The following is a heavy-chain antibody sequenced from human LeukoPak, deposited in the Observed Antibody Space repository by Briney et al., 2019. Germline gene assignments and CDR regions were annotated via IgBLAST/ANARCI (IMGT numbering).Heavy chain of an antibody. CDR1: GFSFHNAW. J-gene: IGHJ4*02. CDR2: IKSKTDGGTT. D-gene: IGHD3-9*01. V-gene: IGHV3-15*01. Sequence: GGSLRLSCAASGFSFHNAWMSWVRQAPGKGLEWVGRIKSKTDGGTTDYAAPVKGRFTVSRDDSKNTVYLQMSSLKTEDTGVYYCTRESSDYDILTGYNGCDYWGQGTLVTVSS. CDR3: TRESSDYDILTGYNGCDY.